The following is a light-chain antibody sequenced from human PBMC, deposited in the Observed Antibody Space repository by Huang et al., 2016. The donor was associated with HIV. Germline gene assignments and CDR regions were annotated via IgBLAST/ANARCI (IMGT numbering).Light chain of an antibody. CDR1: QSISTW. CDR3: QQYSAYSWT. J-gene: IGKJ1*01. CDR2: NAS. V-gene: IGKV1-5*03. Sequence: DIQMTQSPSTLSASVGARVTITCRASQSISTWLAWYQQKPGKAPKLLIYNASNLEDGVPSMFSGSGSGTEFTLTISSLQPDDFATYYCQQYSAYSWTFGQGTKVDIK.